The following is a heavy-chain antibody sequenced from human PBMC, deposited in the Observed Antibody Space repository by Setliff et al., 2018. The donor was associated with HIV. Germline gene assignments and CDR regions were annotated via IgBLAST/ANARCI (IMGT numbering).Heavy chain of an antibody. V-gene: IGHV1-3*01. J-gene: IGHJ3*02. CDR2: INAGNGNT. Sequence: ASVKVSCKASGYIFTNYVIHWVRQAPGQRLEWMGWINAGNGNTKYSQKFQGRVTITTDESTSTAYMELSSLRSEDTAVYYCARGGSDWGAFDIWGQGTMVTVSS. CDR3: ARGGSDWGAFDI. CDR1: GYIFTNYV. D-gene: IGHD7-27*01.